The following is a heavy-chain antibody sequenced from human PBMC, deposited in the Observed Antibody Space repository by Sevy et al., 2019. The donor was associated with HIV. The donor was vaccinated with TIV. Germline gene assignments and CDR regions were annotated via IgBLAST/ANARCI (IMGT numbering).Heavy chain of an antibody. CDR1: GYTLTKLS. D-gene: IGHD3-22*01. J-gene: IGHJ4*02. CDR3: AITKDYYDNSGYPFDY. V-gene: IGHV1-24*01. Sequence: ASVKVSCKVSGYTLTKLSMHWVRQAPGKGFEWMGTFDPEDGKTIYAQKFQGRVTMTEDTSIDTAYMELSSLRSEDTAVFYCAITKDYYDNSGYPFDYWGQGTLVTVSS. CDR2: FDPEDGKT.